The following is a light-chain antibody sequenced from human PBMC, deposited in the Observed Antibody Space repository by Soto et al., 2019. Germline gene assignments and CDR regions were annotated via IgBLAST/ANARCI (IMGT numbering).Light chain of an antibody. Sequence: DIVMTQSPDSLAVSLGERATINCKSSQSVLYSSNNKNYLAWYQQKPGQPPKLLIYWASTRESGVPDRFSGSGSGTDFTLTTSSLQPEDVAVYYCQQYYSTPYTFGLGTKLEIK. V-gene: IGKV4-1*01. CDR1: QSVLYSSNNKNY. CDR3: QQYYSTPYT. CDR2: WAS. J-gene: IGKJ2*01.